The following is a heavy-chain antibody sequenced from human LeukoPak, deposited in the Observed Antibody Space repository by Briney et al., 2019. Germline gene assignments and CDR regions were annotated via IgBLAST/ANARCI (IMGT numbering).Heavy chain of an antibody. V-gene: IGHV4-34*01. CDR2: INHSGST. D-gene: IGHD6-13*01. J-gene: IGHJ5*02. CDR1: GGSFSGYY. CDR3: ARGIAAARSWFDP. Sequence: SETLSLTCAVYGGSFSGYYWSWTRQPPGKGLEWIGEINHSGSTNYNPSLKSRVTISVDTSKNQFSLMLSSVTAADTAVYYCARGIAAARSWFDPWGQGTLVTVSS.